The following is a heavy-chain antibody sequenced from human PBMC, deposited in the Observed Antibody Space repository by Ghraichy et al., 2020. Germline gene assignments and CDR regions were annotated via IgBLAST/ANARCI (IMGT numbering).Heavy chain of an antibody. CDR3: ARSEMATMHGYYFDY. J-gene: IGHJ4*02. CDR2: IYYSGST. CDR1: GGSISSGGYY. Sequence: SETLSLTCTVSGGSISSGGYYWSWIRQHPGKGLEWIGYIYYSGSTYYNPSLKSRVTISVDTSKNQFSLKLSSVTAADTAVYYCARSEMATMHGYYFDYWGQGTLVTVSS. D-gene: IGHD5-24*01. V-gene: IGHV4-31*03.